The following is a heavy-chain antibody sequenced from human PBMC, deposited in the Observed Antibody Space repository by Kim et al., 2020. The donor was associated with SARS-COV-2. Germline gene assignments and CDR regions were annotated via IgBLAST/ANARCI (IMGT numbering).Heavy chain of an antibody. CDR2: VYHSGST. V-gene: IGHV4-4*02. J-gene: IGHJ3*02. D-gene: IGHD3-22*01. CDR1: GGSISSSNW. Sequence: SETLSLTCAVSGGSISSSNWWSWVRQPPGNGLEWIGEVYHSGSTNYNPSLKSRAIISVATSKNQFSMKLSSVTAADTAVYYCSLSGGYDSHHRDGAFDIWGQGTMVAVSS. CDR3: SLSGGYDSHHRDGAFDI.